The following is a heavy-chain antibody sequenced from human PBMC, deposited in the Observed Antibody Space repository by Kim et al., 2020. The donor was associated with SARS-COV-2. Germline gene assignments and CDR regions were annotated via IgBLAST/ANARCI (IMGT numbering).Heavy chain of an antibody. CDR3: ARVPRTPELLWFGELDNWFDP. J-gene: IGHJ5*02. CDR2: ISAYNGNT. Sequence: ASVKVSCKASGYTFTSYGISWVRQAPGQGLEWMGWISAYNGNTNYAQKLQGRVTMTPDTSTSTAYMELRSLRSDDTAVYYCARVPRTPELLWFGELDNWFDPWGQGTLVTVSS. D-gene: IGHD3-10*01. V-gene: IGHV1-18*01. CDR1: GYTFTSYG.